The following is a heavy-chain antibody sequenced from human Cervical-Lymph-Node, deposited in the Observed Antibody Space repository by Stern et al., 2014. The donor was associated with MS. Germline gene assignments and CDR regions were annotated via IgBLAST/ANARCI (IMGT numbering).Heavy chain of an antibody. CDR1: GASFSDNY. CDR2: INSSGGP. Sequence: QVQLQQWGAGLLRPSETLSLTCAVHGASFSDNYWSWIRQTPGKGLEWIGAINSSGGPAESPSLMSRATLSEDPSRNQCSLKLSSLTAADTAMYYCARERKVERSARLLVSFDVWGQGTLVTVSS. D-gene: IGHD1-1*01. V-gene: IGHV4-34*04. J-gene: IGHJ3*01. CDR3: ARERKVERSARLLVSFDV.